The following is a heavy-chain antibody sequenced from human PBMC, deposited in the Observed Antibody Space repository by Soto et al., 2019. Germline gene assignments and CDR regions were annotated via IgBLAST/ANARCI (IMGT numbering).Heavy chain of an antibody. Sequence: QVQLVQSGAEVKKPGASVKVSCKAPGYTFTSDGISRVRQAPGQGLEGMGWVSAYNGNTNYAQKLQGRVTMTTDTYKNRGYLELSSLRSDDTAVYSCARHYPRIAFFGVVIRYFESWGQGPMVTFSS. V-gene: IGHV1-18*01. CDR2: VSAYNGNT. D-gene: IGHD3-3*01. J-gene: IGHJ4*02. CDR3: ARHYPRIAFFGVVIRYFES. CDR1: GYTFTSDG.